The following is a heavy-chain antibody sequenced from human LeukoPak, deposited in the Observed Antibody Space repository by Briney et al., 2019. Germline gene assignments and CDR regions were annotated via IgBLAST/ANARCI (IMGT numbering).Heavy chain of an antibody. CDR2: ISGSGGST. V-gene: IGHV3-23*01. CDR3: ARLTGDNTFFDY. J-gene: IGHJ4*02. CDR1: RFTFSSYA. D-gene: IGHD7-27*01. Sequence: GGSLRLSCAASRFTFSSYAMSWVRQAPGKGLEWVSAISGSGGSTYYADSVKGRFTISRDNSKNTLYLQMNSLRAEDTAVYYCARLTGDNTFFDYWGQGTLVTVSS.